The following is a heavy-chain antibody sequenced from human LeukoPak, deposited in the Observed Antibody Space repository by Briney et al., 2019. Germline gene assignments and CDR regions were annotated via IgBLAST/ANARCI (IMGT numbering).Heavy chain of an antibody. J-gene: IGHJ5*02. Sequence: GGSLRLSCAASGFTFSGYAMSWVRQAPGKGLEWVSAISGSGGSTYYADSVKGRFTISRDNSKNTLYLQMNSLRAEDTAVYYCAKGQAAAGTGNWFDPWGQGTLVTVSS. V-gene: IGHV3-23*01. D-gene: IGHD6-13*01. CDR2: ISGSGGST. CDR3: AKGQAAAGTGNWFDP. CDR1: GFTFSGYA.